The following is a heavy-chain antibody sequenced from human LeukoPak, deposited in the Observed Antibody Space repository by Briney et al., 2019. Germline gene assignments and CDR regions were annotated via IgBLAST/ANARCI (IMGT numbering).Heavy chain of an antibody. V-gene: IGHV3-7*01. CDR3: ASGGHIDY. Sequence: GGSLRLSCAASGLTFSSFWMSWVRQAPGKGLEWVANIREDGSEKHYVDSVKGRFTISRDNAKNSLYLLMNSLRAEDTAVYFCASGGHIDYCGQGTQVTVSS. CDR1: GLTFSSFW. J-gene: IGHJ4*02. CDR2: IREDGSEK. D-gene: IGHD3-16*01.